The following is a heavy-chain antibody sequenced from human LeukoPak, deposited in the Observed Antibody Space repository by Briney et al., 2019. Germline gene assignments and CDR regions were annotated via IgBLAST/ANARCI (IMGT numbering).Heavy chain of an antibody. CDR3: ARGRSVLRYSSSPSAY. Sequence: ASVKVSCKVSGYTLTSYDINWVRQATGQGLEWMGWMNPNSGNTGYAQKFQGRVTMTRNTSISTAYMELSSLRSEDTAVYYCARGRSVLRYSSSPSAYWGQGTLVTVSS. CDR1: GYTLTSYD. CDR2: MNPNSGNT. J-gene: IGHJ4*02. D-gene: IGHD6-13*01. V-gene: IGHV1-8*01.